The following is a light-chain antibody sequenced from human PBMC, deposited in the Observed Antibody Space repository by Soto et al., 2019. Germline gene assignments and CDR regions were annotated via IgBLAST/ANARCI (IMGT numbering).Light chain of an antibody. CDR2: AAS. V-gene: IGKV1-39*01. CDR3: QKSYSTPPWT. CDR1: QSISSY. Sequence: DIQMTQSPSSLSASVGDRVTITCRASQSISSYLNWYQQKPGKAPMLLIYAASSLQSGVPSRFSGSGYGTDFTLTISSLQPEDFATYYCQKSYSTPPWTFGQGTKVEIK. J-gene: IGKJ1*01.